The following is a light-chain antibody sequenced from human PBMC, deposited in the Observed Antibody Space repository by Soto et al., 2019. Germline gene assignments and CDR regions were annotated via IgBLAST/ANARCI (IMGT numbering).Light chain of an antibody. CDR1: QSISRY. V-gene: IGKV1-39*01. Sequence: DIQMTQSPSSLSASIGDRVTITCRASQSISRYLNWYQQKPGKVPKLLISGISTLQSGVPSRFSGSGSGTDFTLTISSLQPEDFATYFCQHGYSTPLTFGGGTKVDIK. CDR3: QHGYSTPLT. CDR2: GIS. J-gene: IGKJ4*01.